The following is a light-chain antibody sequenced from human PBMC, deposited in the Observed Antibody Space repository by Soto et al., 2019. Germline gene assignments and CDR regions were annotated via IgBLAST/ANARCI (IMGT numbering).Light chain of an antibody. Sequence: QSVLTQPPSASGTPGQRVTISCSGSSSSIGSNSVSWYQQVPGTAPKLLVYRNNQRPSGVPDRFSGSKSGASASLAISGLQSEDEADFYCAAWDDSLNGWVFGGGTQLTVL. J-gene: IGLJ3*02. V-gene: IGLV1-44*01. CDR3: AAWDDSLNGWV. CDR2: RNN. CDR1: SSSIGSNS.